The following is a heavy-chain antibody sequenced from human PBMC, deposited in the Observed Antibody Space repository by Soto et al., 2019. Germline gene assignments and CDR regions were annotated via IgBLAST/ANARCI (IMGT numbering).Heavy chain of an antibody. Sequence: SETLSLTCAVSGGSISSSNWWSWVRQPPGKGLEWIGEIYHSGSTNYNPSLKSRVTISVDKSKNQFSLKLSSVTAADTAVYYCERERLAAAGPRPFDYWGQGTLVTVYS. CDR2: IYHSGST. CDR1: GGSISSSNW. V-gene: IGHV4-4*02. J-gene: IGHJ4*02. CDR3: ERERLAAAGPRPFDY. D-gene: IGHD6-13*01.